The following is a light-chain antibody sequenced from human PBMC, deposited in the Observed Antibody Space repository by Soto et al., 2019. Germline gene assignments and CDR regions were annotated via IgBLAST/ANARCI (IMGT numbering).Light chain of an antibody. J-gene: IGKJ2*01. CDR2: KAS. V-gene: IGKV1-5*03. CDR3: QQYDSYSPYT. Sequence: DIQMTQFPPTLSASIADRVTITCRASPTISSSLAWYQQKPGKAPKLLIYKASTLETGVPSRFSGSGSWTEFTLTISRLQPDDFATYYCQQYDSYSPYTFGQGTRLEIK. CDR1: PTISSS.